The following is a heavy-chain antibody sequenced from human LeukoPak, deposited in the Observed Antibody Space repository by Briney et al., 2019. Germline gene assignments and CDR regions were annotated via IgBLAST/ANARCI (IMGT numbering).Heavy chain of an antibody. D-gene: IGHD3-22*01. J-gene: IGHJ3*02. CDR1: GGSISSYY. CDR3: ARGPNRITMMIGDAFDI. CDR2: IYTSGST. V-gene: IGHV4-4*07. Sequence: SETLYLTCTVSGGSISSYYWSWIRQPAGKGLEWIGRIYTSGSTSYNPPLMSRVTMSVDTSKNQFSLKLSSVTAADTAVYYCARGPNRITMMIGDAFDIWGQGTMVTISS.